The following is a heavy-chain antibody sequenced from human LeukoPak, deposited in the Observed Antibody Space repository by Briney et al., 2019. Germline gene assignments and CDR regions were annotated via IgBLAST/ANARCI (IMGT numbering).Heavy chain of an antibody. J-gene: IGHJ3*02. CDR3: ARDRPVIVVADAFDI. CDR1: GFTFSSYS. Sequence: PGGSLRLSCAASGFTFSSYSMNWVRQAPGKGLEWVSSISSSSSYIYYADSVKGRFTISRDNSKNTLYLQMNSLRPEDTAVYYFARDRPVIVVADAFDIWGQGTMVTVSS. V-gene: IGHV3-21*01. D-gene: IGHD3-22*01. CDR2: ISSSSSYI.